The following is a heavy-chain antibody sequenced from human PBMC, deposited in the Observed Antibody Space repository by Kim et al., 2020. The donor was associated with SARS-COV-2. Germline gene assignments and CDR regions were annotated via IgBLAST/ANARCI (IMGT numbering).Heavy chain of an antibody. CDR2: IWYDGSNK. Sequence: GGSLRLSCAASGFTFSSYGMHWVRQAPGKGLEWVAVIWYDGSNKYYADSVKGRFTISRDNSKNTLYLQMNSLRAEDTAVYYCARDRQLGTTTEWGWFDPWGQGTLVTVSS. V-gene: IGHV3-33*01. CDR3: ARDRQLGTTTEWGWFDP. D-gene: IGHD3-3*01. CDR1: GFTFSSYG. J-gene: IGHJ5*02.